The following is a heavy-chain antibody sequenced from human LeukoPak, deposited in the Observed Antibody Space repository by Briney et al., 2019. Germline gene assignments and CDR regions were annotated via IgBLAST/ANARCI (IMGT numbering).Heavy chain of an antibody. J-gene: IGHJ6*03. V-gene: IGHV3-23*01. Sequence: GGSLRLSCAASGFTFNSYAMSWVRQAPGKGLEWVSAISGSGGSTYYADSVKGRFTISRDNSKNTLYLQMNSLRAEDTAVYYCARLGIPYYYYMDVWGKGTTVTVSS. CDR1: GFTFNSYA. CDR3: ARLGIPYYYYMDV. D-gene: IGHD7-27*01. CDR2: ISGSGGST.